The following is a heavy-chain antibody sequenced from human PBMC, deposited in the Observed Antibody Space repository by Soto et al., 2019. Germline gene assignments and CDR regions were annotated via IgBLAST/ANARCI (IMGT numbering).Heavy chain of an antibody. CDR2: FIPMFNRP. CDR1: GGTFSSYA. Sequence: QVQLVQSGAEVKKPGSSVKVSCKASGGTFSSYAISWVRQAPGQGLEWMGGFIPMFNRPHSARKFQGRVTITADESTSTAYMDLISLRSEDTAVYYCARGQFHHVSNYYYALDVWGQGNTVTVSS. J-gene: IGHJ6*02. V-gene: IGHV1-69*01. CDR3: ARGQFHHVSNYYYALDV.